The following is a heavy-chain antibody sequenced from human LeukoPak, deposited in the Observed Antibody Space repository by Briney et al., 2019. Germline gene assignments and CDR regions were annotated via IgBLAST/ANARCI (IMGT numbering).Heavy chain of an antibody. J-gene: IGHJ4*02. CDR3: ARSYSSGRVY. D-gene: IGHD6-19*01. CDR2: MDPSVSYT. Sequence: GESLKISCKGSGYSFTSYWISWVRQMPGKGLEWMGRMDPSVSYTNYSPSFQGHVTISADKSISTAYLQWSSLKASDTAMYYCARSYSSGRVYWGQGTLVTVSS. CDR1: GYSFTSYW. V-gene: IGHV5-10-1*01.